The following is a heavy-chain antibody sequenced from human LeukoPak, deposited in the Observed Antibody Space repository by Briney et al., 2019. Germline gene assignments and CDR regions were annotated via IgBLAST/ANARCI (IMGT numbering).Heavy chain of an antibody. V-gene: IGHV3-53*01. J-gene: IGHJ1*01. Sequence: PGGSLRLSCAASGFTVSSNYMSWVRQAPGKGLEWVSVIYSGGSTYYADSVKGRFTISRDNSKNTLYLQMNSLRAEDTAVYYCARDPGDYYDSASYFQHWGQGTLVTASS. D-gene: IGHD3-22*01. CDR2: IYSGGST. CDR3: ARDPGDYYDSASYFQH. CDR1: GFTVSSNY.